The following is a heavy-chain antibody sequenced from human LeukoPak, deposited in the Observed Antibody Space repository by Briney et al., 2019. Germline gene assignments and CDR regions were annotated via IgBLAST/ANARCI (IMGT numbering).Heavy chain of an antibody. CDR3: ARGGILTGYPSSGKTYYYYYMDV. Sequence: GGSLRLSCAPSGFTVSSNYMNWVCLAPGKVLERVSVIYSCGSGYYADSVKGRFTISRDNSKNTLYLQMNSLRAEDTAVYYCARGGILTGYPSSGKTYYYYYMDVWGKGTTVTISS. J-gene: IGHJ6*03. CDR2: IYSCGSG. V-gene: IGHV3-66*01. CDR1: GFTVSSNY. D-gene: IGHD3-9*01.